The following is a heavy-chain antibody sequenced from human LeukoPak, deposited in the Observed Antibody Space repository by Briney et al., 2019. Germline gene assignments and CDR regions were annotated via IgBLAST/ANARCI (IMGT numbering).Heavy chain of an antibody. CDR3: ASGEQWLVSYYYYYMDV. J-gene: IGHJ6*03. CDR2: IYTSGST. V-gene: IGHV4-4*07. CDR1: GGYISSYY. D-gene: IGHD6-19*01. Sequence: SETLSLTCTVSGGYISSYYWSWIRQPAGKGLEWIGRIYTSGSTNYNPSLKSRVTMSVDTSKNQFSLKLSSVTAADTAVYYCASGEQWLVSYYYYYMDVWGKGTTVTVSS.